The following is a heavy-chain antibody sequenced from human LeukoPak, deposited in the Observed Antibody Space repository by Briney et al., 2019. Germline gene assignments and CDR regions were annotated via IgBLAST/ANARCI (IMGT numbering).Heavy chain of an antibody. D-gene: IGHD2-15*01. Sequence: SETLSLTCAVYGGSFSGYYWSWIRQSPGKGLEWIGEINHSGSTNFNPSLRSRVTISLDTSKNQFSLRLSSVTAADTAVYYCAREYCSDVSCHDNWFDPWGQGTLVIVSS. CDR2: INHSGST. CDR3: AREYCSDVSCHDNWFDP. J-gene: IGHJ5*02. CDR1: GGSFSGYY. V-gene: IGHV4-34*01.